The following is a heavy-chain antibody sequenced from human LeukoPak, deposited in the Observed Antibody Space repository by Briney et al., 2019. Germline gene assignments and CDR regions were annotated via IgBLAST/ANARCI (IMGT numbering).Heavy chain of an antibody. J-gene: IGHJ4*02. Sequence: SETLSLTCTVSGGSISRNYWSWIRQAPGKGLEWIGHIHYSGRANYNPSLKSRVTMSADTSKNQFSLKVNSVTATDTAVYYCASYLTIGGNSYGFDYWGQGALVTVSS. CDR1: GGSISRNY. D-gene: IGHD5-18*01. V-gene: IGHV4-59*08. CDR2: IHYSGRA. CDR3: ASYLTIGGNSYGFDY.